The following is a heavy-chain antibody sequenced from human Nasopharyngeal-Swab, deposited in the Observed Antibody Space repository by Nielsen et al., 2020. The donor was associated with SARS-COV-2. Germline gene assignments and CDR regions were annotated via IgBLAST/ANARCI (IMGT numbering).Heavy chain of an antibody. V-gene: IGHV1-3*01. CDR3: AREGGYYYDSSGAFDI. Sequence: ASVKVSCKASGYTFSSSYAIGWVRQAPGQRLEWMGWINAGNGNTKYSQKFQGRVTITRDTSASTAYMELSSLRSEDTAVYYCAREGGYYYDSSGAFDIWGQGTMVTVSS. D-gene: IGHD3-22*01. CDR2: INAGNGNT. J-gene: IGHJ3*02. CDR1: GYTFSSSYA.